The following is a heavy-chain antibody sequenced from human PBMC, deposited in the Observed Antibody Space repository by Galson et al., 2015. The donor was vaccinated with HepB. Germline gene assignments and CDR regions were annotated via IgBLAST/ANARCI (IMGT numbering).Heavy chain of an antibody. J-gene: IGHJ6*02. D-gene: IGHD2-2*01. CDR1: GFTFSTYA. CDR3: ARVHGGYCSSISCPYYGLDV. Sequence: SLRLSCAASGFTFSTYAMHWVRQAPGKGLEWLAVILLDGNNKYYADSVKGRFTISRDNSQNTLYLQMSSLRDDDTAVYFCARVHGGYCSSISCPYYGLDVWGQGTTVTVSS. CDR2: ILLDGNNK. V-gene: IGHV3-30*04.